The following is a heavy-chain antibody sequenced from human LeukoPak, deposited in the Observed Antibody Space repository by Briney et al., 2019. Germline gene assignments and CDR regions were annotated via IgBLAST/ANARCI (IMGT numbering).Heavy chain of an antibody. J-gene: IGHJ4*02. V-gene: IGHV4-34*01. CDR3: ARCPYYDFWSGYSYYFDY. CDR2: INHSGST. Sequence: SETLSLTCAVYGGSFSGYYWSWIRQPPGKGLEWIGEINHSGSTNYNPSLKSRDTISVDTSKNQFSLKLSSVTAADTAVYYCARCPYYDFWSGYSYYFDYWGQGTLVTVSS. CDR1: GGSFSGYY. D-gene: IGHD3-3*01.